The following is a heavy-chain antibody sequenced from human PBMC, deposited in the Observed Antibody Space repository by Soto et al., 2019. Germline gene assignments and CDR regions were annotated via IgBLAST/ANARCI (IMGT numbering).Heavy chain of an antibody. J-gene: IGHJ4*02. Sequence: SVKVSCKASGGTFSGYAISWVRQAPGQGLEWMGGIIPIFGTANYAQKFQGRVTITADESTSTAYMELSSLRSEDTAVYYCARTMTTVDPLDYWGQGTLVTVSS. CDR3: ARTMTTVDPLDY. CDR1: GGTFSGYA. D-gene: IGHD4-17*01. V-gene: IGHV1-69*13. CDR2: IIPIFGTA.